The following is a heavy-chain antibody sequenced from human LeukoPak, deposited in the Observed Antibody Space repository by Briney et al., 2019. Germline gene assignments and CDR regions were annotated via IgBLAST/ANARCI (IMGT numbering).Heavy chain of an antibody. Sequence: SGGSLRLSCAASGFTFSSYSMIWVRQAPGKGLEWVSSISSSSSYIYYADSVKGRFTISRDNAKNSLYLQMNSLRAEDTAVYYCAREAHRYCSGGSCYSGLFDYWGQGTLVTVSS. J-gene: IGHJ4*02. CDR2: ISSSSSYI. D-gene: IGHD2-15*01. CDR3: AREAHRYCSGGSCYSGLFDY. V-gene: IGHV3-21*01. CDR1: GFTFSSYS.